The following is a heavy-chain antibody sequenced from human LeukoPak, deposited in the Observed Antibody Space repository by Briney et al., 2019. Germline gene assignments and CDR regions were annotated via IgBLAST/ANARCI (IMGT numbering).Heavy chain of an antibody. CDR2: ISERGGTT. CDR1: GVSLSNYA. D-gene: IGHD3-10*01. J-gene: IGHJ4*02. Sequence: GGSLRLSCVVSGVSLSNYAMTWVRQAPGKGLEWVSYISERGGTTTYADSVKGRFTISRDTSLNTLYLQMTSLRAEDTAVYFCAKRGIVIRGILVIGYHQEAYHYDYWGQGVLVTVSS. V-gene: IGHV3-23*01. CDR3: AKRGIVIRGILVIGYHQEAYHYDY.